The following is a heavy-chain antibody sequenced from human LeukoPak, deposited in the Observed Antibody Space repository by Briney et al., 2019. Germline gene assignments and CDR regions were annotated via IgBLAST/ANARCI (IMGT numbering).Heavy chain of an antibody. J-gene: IGHJ4*02. CDR1: GFTFSSYD. CDR3: ARGGGDYCFDY. Sequence: GGSLRLSCAASGFTFSSYDMHWVRQATGKGLEWVSAIGTAGDTYYPGSVKGRFTISRENAKNSLYLQMNSLRAGDTAVYFCARGGGDYCFDYWGQGALVTVSS. V-gene: IGHV3-13*01. CDR2: IGTAGDT. D-gene: IGHD2-21*02.